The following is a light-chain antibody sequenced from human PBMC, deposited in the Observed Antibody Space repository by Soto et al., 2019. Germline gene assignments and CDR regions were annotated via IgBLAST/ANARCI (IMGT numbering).Light chain of an antibody. V-gene: IGKV3-11*01. Sequence: EIVLTQSPATLSVSPGERATLSCRASQSVSNYLAWFQQKPGQAPRLLIYDASNRATGIPARFSGSGSGTDFTLTINSLEPEDFAVYYCQLRGNWPLFTFGPGTRVDIK. CDR1: QSVSNY. CDR3: QLRGNWPLFT. CDR2: DAS. J-gene: IGKJ3*01.